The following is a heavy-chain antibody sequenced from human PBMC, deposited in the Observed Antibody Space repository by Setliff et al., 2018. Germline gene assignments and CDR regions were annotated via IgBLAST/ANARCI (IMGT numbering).Heavy chain of an antibody. D-gene: IGHD1-1*01. CDR2: LYPNGNT. Sequence: PSETLSLTCTVSGGSTNNYHWTWIRQPAGKGLEWIGRLYPNGNTNYNPSLKRRVNMSADSSKNNLSLRLKYVTAADTAVYYCAREDWNGNAFDIWGPGTMVTVSS. V-gene: IGHV4-4*07. J-gene: IGHJ3*02. CDR1: GGSTNNYH. CDR3: AREDWNGNAFDI.